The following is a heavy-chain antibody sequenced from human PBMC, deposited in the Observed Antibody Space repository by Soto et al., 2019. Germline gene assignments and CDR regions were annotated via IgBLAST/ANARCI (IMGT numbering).Heavy chain of an antibody. J-gene: IGHJ6*03. CDR3: ARVSCSGGSCYSPDYYYYYMDV. Sequence: GGSLRLSCAASGFTFSDYYMSWIRQAPGKGLEWVSYISSSGSTIYYADSVKGRFTISRDNAKNSLYLQMNSLRAEDTAVYYCARVSCSGGSCYSPDYYYYYMDVWGKGTTVTVSS. D-gene: IGHD2-15*01. V-gene: IGHV3-11*01. CDR2: ISSSGSTI. CDR1: GFTFSDYY.